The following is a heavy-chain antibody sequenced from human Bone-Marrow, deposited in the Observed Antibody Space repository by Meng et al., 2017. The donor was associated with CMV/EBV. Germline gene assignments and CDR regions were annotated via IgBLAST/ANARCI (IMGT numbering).Heavy chain of an antibody. CDR1: GFTFSRSW. CDR2: INSAGNIT. Sequence: GESLKISCAASGFTFSRSWMHWARQAPGKGLVWVSRINSAGNITHYAGSVKGRFAISRDNAKNTLYLQMNSLRVEDTAVYYCAGDRWGPEYWGQGTLVTCSS. J-gene: IGHJ4*02. V-gene: IGHV3-74*01. CDR3: AGDRWGPEY. D-gene: IGHD3-16*01.